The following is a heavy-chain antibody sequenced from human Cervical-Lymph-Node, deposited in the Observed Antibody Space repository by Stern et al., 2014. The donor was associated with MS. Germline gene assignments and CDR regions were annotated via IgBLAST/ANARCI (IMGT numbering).Heavy chain of an antibody. J-gene: IGHJ4*02. Sequence: QVQLVESGGGVVQPGRSLRLSCAASGFSFSTYAMNWVRQAPGKGLEWVAVISNDGSNEYYADSVKGRLTISRDNSKNTLFLQMNGLRADDTAVYYCARDPDTVMITFGGFDYWGRGTMVTVSS. D-gene: IGHD3-16*01. CDR3: ARDPDTVMITFGGFDY. V-gene: IGHV3-30*01. CDR1: GFSFSTYA. CDR2: ISNDGSNE.